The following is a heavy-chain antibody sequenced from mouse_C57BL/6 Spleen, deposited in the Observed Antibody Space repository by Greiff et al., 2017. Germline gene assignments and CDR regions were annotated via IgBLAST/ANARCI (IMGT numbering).Heavy chain of an antibody. CDR3: AREDYGSSYGDAMDY. CDR1: GYAFSSYW. CDR2: IYPGDGDT. D-gene: IGHD1-1*01. J-gene: IGHJ4*01. V-gene: IGHV1-80*01. Sequence: VKLVESGAELVKPGASVKISCKASGYAFSSYWMNWVKQRPGKGLEWIGQIYPGDGDTNYNGKFKGKATLTADKSSSTAYMQLSSLTSEDSAVYFCAREDYGSSYGDAMDYWGQGTSVTVSS.